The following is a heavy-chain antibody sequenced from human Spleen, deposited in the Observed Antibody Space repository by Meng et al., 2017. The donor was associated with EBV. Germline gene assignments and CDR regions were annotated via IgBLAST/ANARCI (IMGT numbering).Heavy chain of an antibody. D-gene: IGHD2-2*01. V-gene: IGHV4-39*01. Sequence: QLHVQEAGQGLVKPCGTPPLPCTVPGGSIRSSSYYWGWIRQPPGKGLEWIGSIYYSGSTYYNPSLKSRVTISVDTSKNQFSLKLSSVTAADTAVYYCASQGHCSSTSCYVGWFDPWGQGTLVTVSS. J-gene: IGHJ5*02. CDR2: IYYSGST. CDR1: GGSIRSSSYY. CDR3: ASQGHCSSTSCYVGWFDP.